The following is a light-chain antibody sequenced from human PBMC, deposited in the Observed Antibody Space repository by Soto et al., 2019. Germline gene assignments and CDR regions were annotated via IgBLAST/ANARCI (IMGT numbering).Light chain of an antibody. Sequence: DIVMTQSPDSLAVSLGERATINCKSSQSVLYSSNNKNYLAWYQQKPGQPHRLLIYWASTRESGVPDRFSGSGSGTDFTLTISSLQAEDVAVYYCHQYYITPYTFCQGNRLEIK. V-gene: IGKV4-1*01. CDR2: WAS. CDR3: HQYYITPYT. CDR1: QSVLYSSNNKNY. J-gene: IGKJ2*01.